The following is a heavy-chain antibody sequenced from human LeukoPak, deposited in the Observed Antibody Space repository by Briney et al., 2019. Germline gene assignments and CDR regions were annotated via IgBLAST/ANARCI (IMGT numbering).Heavy chain of an antibody. D-gene: IGHD5-18*01. CDR3: ARHRSTAMVFDY. J-gene: IGHJ4*02. CDR2: IYYSGST. Sequence: SETLSLICTVSGGSISSYYWSWIRQSPGKGLEWIGYIYYSGSTNYNPSLKSRVTISVDTSKNQFSLKLSSVTAADTAVYYCARHRSTAMVFDYWGQGTLVTVSS. V-gene: IGHV4-59*08. CDR1: GGSISSYY.